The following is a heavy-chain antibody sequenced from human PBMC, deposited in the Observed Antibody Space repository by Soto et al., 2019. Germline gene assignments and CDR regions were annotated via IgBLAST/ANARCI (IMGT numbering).Heavy chain of an antibody. CDR2: INQDVSDT. V-gene: IGHV3-7*03. CDR3: ATLTGGLVGVVGYYYSGMDV. D-gene: IGHD1-26*01. J-gene: IGHJ6*02. CDR1: RLIFSRYC. Sequence: XGSLRLSFAACRLIFSRYCMNWVRQAPGKGLEWVATINQDVSDTYYVDSAKGRFTISRDNTKSSLYLQMTSLRAEDTALYYCATLTGGLVGVVGYYYSGMDVCGQGTTVTVSS.